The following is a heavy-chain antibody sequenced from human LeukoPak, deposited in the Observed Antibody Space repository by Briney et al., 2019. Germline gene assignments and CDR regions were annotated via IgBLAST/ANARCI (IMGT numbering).Heavy chain of an antibody. CDR3: TSGIAARPPLWYYYYMDV. CDR1: GFTFSGSA. D-gene: IGHD6-6*01. Sequence: PGGSLRLSCAASGFTFSGSAMHWVRQASGKGLEWVGRIRSKANSYATAYAASVKGRFTISRDDSKNTAYLQMNSLKTEDTAVYYCTSGIAARPPLWYYYYMDVWGKGTTVTVSS. V-gene: IGHV3-73*01. CDR2: IRSKANSYAT. J-gene: IGHJ6*03.